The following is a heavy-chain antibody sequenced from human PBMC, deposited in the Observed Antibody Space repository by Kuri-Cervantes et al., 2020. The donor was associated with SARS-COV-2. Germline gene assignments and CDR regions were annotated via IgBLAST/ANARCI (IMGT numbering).Heavy chain of an antibody. Sequence: GGSLRLSCAASGFTFSSYGMHWVRQAPGKGLEWVAFIRYDGSNKYYADSVKGRVTISRDNSKNSLYLQMNSLRAEGTAVYYCANDGGDTVLLFDYWGQGTLVTVSS. CDR3: ANDGGDTVLLFDY. CDR2: IRYDGSNK. V-gene: IGHV3-30*02. J-gene: IGHJ4*02. D-gene: IGHD5-18*01. CDR1: GFTFSSYG.